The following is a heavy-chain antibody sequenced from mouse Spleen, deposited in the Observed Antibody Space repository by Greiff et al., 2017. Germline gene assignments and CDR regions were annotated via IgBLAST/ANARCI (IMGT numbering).Heavy chain of an antibody. CDR1: GFSLTSYG. Sequence: VKVVESGPGLVAPSQSLSITCTISGFSLTSYGVHWVRQPPGKGLEWLVVIWSDGTTTYNSALKSRLSVNKDNSKSQVFLKMNSLQTDDTAMYYCARSHDYYDSRGPMDYWGQGTSVTVSS. J-gene: IGHJ4*01. D-gene: IGHD1-1*01. V-gene: IGHV2-6-1*01. CDR3: ARSHDYYDSRGPMDY. CDR2: IWSDGTT.